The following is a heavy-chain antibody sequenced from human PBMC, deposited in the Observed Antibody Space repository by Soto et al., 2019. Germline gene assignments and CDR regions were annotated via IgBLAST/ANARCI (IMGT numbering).Heavy chain of an antibody. CDR1: GGSISSSSYY. D-gene: IGHD3-3*01. V-gene: IGHV4-39*07. Sequence: SETLSLTCTVSGGSISSSSYYWGWIRQPPGKGLEWIGSIYYSGSTYYNPSLKSRVTISVDTSKNQFSLKLSSVTAADTAVYYCASKAFWSGYSVYYYYYMDVWGKGTTVTVSS. J-gene: IGHJ6*03. CDR2: IYYSGST. CDR3: ASKAFWSGYSVYYYYYMDV.